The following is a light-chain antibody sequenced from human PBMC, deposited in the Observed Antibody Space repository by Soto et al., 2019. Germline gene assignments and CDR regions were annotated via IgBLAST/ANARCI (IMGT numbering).Light chain of an antibody. CDR3: QKYYSYPQT. CDR1: QGISSY. CDR2: AAS. Sequence: ALRMTQSPSSFSSSTGDSVTITCRASQGISSYLAWYQQKTGKAPKLLIYAASTLQSGVPSRLSGSGSGTDFNLTISCLQSEDFATYYCQKYYSYPQTCGQGTKVDIK. V-gene: IGKV1-8*01. J-gene: IGKJ1*01.